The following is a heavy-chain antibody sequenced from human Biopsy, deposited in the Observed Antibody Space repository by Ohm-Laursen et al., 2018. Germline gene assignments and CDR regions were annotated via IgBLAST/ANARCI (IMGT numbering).Heavy chain of an antibody. D-gene: IGHD6-13*01. CDR3: ARVPLPGIGAAYQGRFLYGMDV. CDR2: ITQSGST. J-gene: IGHJ6*02. V-gene: IGHV4-34*01. CDR1: GGSFNGYF. Sequence: TLSLTCTVSGGSFNGYFWSWIRQPPGTGLEWIGDITQSGSTNYSPSLKSRVTISVDTAKKQFSLSLRSVTAADTAVYYCARVPLPGIGAAYQGRFLYGMDVWGQGTTVSVSS.